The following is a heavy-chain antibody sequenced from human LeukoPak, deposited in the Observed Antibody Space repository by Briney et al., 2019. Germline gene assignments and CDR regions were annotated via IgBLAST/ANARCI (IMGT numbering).Heavy chain of an antibody. V-gene: IGHV3-48*04. Sequence: GSLRLSCAASGFTFSSYSMNWVRQAPGKGLEWVSYISSSSTIYYADSVKGRFTISRDNAKNSLYLQMNGLIAEDTAVYYCARDRGDSLVGADFDSWGQGTLVTVSS. CDR1: GFTFSSYS. CDR2: ISSSSTI. CDR3: ARDRGDSLVGADFDS. J-gene: IGHJ4*02. D-gene: IGHD1-26*01.